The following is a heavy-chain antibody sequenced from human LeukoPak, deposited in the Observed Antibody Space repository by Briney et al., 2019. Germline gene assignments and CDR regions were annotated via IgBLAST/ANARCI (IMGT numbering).Heavy chain of an antibody. Sequence: GSLRLSCAASGFTFSSYAMSWVRQAPGKGLECVSAISGSGGSTYYADSVKGRFTISRDNSKNTLYLQMNSLRAEDTAVYYCMLGELSSGFDYWGQGTLVTVSS. D-gene: IGHD3-16*02. V-gene: IGHV3-23*01. J-gene: IGHJ4*02. CDR3: MLGELSSGFDY. CDR2: ISGSGGST. CDR1: GFTFSSYA.